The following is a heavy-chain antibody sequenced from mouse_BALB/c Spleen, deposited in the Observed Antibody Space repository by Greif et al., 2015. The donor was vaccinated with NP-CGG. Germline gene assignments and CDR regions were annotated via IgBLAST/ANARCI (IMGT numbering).Heavy chain of an antibody. D-gene: IGHD2-5*01. V-gene: IGHV1-4*01. J-gene: IGHJ4*01. CDR3: GREGSKPYAMDY. CDR2: INPSSGYT. CDR1: GYTLTSYT. Sequence: VKLMEPGAELARPGASVKMSCKASGYTLTSYTMHWVKQRPGQGLEWIGYINPSSGYTNYNQKFEDKAPSTADKSSSTDYMQQSSLTSEDSAVNYCGREGSKPYAMDYGGQGASVTVSS.